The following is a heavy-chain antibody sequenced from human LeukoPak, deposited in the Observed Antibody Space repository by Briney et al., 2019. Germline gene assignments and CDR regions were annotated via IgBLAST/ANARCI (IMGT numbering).Heavy chain of an antibody. CDR2: IYYSGST. V-gene: IGHV4-59*01. CDR3: ARGRIFDY. CDR1: GGSISSYY. D-gene: IGHD2-15*01. J-gene: IGHJ4*02. Sequence: SETLSLTCTVSGGSISSYYWSWIRQPPGKGLEWIGYIYYSGSTNYNPSLKSRVTISVDTSKNQFSLKLSSVTAADTAVYYCARGRIFDYWGQGTLVTVSS.